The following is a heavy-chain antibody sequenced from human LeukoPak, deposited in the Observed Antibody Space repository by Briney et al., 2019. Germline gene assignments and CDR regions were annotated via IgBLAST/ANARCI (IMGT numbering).Heavy chain of an antibody. V-gene: IGHV4-39*07. D-gene: IGHD3-10*01. Sequence: SETLSLTCTVSGGSISSSSYYWGWIRQPPGKGLEWIGSIYYSGTTKYNPSLKSRVTISVDTSKNQFSLKLSSVTAADTAVYYCARDRVDTGAFDIWGQGTMVTVSS. J-gene: IGHJ3*02. CDR1: GGSISSSSYY. CDR2: IYYSGTT. CDR3: ARDRVDTGAFDI.